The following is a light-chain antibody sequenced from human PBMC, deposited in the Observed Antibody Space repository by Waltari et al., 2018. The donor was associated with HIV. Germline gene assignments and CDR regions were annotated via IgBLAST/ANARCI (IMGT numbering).Light chain of an antibody. V-gene: IGLV3-19*01. CDR1: SLRHYY. CDR2: GKN. Sequence: SELTQDPAVSVALGQTVRITCQGDSLRHYYATWYQQKPGQAPVLVIYGKNNRPSGIPDRCSGSSSGNTASLTITATQADDEADYYCNSWDTNPEGVVFGGGTKLTVL. CDR3: NSWDTNPEGVV. J-gene: IGLJ3*02.